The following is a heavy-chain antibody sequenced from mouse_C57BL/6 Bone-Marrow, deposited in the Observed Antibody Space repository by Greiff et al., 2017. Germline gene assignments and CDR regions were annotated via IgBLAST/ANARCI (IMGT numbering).Heavy chain of an antibody. Sequence: QVQLQQPGAELVKPGASVKLSCKASGYTFTSYWMQWVKQRPGQGLEWIGEIDPSDSYTNYNQKFKGKATLTVDTYSSTAYMQLSSLTSEDSAVYCCARPWFAYWGQGTLVTVSA. CDR2: IDPSDSYT. V-gene: IGHV1-50*01. J-gene: IGHJ3*01. CDR1: GYTFTSYW. CDR3: ARPWFAY.